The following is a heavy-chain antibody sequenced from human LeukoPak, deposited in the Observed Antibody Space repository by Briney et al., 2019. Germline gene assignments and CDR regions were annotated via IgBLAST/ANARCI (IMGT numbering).Heavy chain of an antibody. V-gene: IGHV1-18*01. D-gene: IGHD3-22*01. CDR3: AREGITMIVVVTPYGMDV. Sequence: GASVKVSCKASGYTLTSYGISWVRQAPGQGLEWMGWISAYNGNTNYAQKPQGRVTMTTDTSTSTAYMELRSLRSDDTAVYYCAREGITMIVVVTPYGMDVWGQGTTVTVSS. J-gene: IGHJ6*02. CDR1: GYTLTSYG. CDR2: ISAYNGNT.